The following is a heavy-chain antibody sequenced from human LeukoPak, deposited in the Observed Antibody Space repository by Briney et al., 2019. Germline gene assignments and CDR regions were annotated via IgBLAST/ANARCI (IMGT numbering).Heavy chain of an antibody. V-gene: IGHV1-18*01. CDR3: ARDAAAAGLGP. CDR2: ISVYNGNT. D-gene: IGHD6-13*01. Sequence: RASVKVSCKASGYIFTNYGISWVRQAPGQGLEWMGWISVYNGNTKSAQKVQGRITMTTDTSTSTAYMELRSLRSDDTAVYYCARDAAAAGLGPWGQGTLVTVSS. J-gene: IGHJ5*02. CDR1: GYIFTNYG.